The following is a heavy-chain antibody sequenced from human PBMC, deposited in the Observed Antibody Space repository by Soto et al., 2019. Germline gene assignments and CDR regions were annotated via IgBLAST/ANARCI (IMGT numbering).Heavy chain of an antibody. V-gene: IGHV3-74*01. CDR3: VREEGAALYYDGMDV. CDR2: INSDGRST. J-gene: IGHJ6*02. Sequence: EVQLVESGGGLVQPGGSLRLSCAASGFTFSSYWMHWVRQAPGKGLVWVSRINSDGRSTSYADSVKGRFTISRDNAKNTLYLHMNSLRAEDTAVYYCVREEGAALYYDGMDVWGQGTTVTVSS. CDR1: GFTFSSYW.